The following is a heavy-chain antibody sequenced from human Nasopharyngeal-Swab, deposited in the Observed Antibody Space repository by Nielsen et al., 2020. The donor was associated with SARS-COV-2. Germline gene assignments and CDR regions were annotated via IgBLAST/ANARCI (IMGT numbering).Heavy chain of an antibody. Sequence: WIRQPPGKGLEWIGYIYYSGSTYSNPSLKSRVTISVDTSKNQFSLKLSSVTAADTAVYYCARVVKSLDHITMVQGVRTLDPWGQGTLVTVSS. J-gene: IGHJ5*02. V-gene: IGHV4-31*02. CDR2: IYYSGST. CDR3: ARVVKSLDHITMVQGVRTLDP. D-gene: IGHD3-10*01.